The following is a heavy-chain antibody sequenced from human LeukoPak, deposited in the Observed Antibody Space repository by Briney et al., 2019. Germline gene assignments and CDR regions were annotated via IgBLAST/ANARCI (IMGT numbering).Heavy chain of an antibody. CDR2: ISYRGAS. J-gene: IGHJ5*01. CDR3: ARTQGSHWFDS. CDR1: GASIDTRDYS. V-gene: IGHV4-31*03. Sequence: SETLSLTCSASGASIDTRDYSWSWLRQHPVKGLEWIGYISYRGASYNNPSLKSRLTLSIGTSRNQFSLRLTSVTSADTAVYYCARTQGSHWFDSWGQGALVLVSS.